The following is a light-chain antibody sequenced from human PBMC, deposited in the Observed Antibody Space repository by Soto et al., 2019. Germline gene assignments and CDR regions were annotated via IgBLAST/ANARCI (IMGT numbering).Light chain of an antibody. Sequence: QSVLTQPPSVSGAPGQRVTISCTGSSSNIGAGYDVHWYQQLPGKAPKLLIYGNSNRPSGVPDRFSGSKSGTSASLPITGLLAADEADYYCQSSDSSMSGLRVFGNGTKLTVL. V-gene: IGLV1-40*01. CDR2: GNS. CDR3: QSSDSSMSGLRV. CDR1: SSNIGAGYD. J-gene: IGLJ1*01.